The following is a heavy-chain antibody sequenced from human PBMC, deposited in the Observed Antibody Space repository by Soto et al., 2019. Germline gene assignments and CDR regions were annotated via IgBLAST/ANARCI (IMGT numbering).Heavy chain of an antibody. Sequence: GASVKVSCKASGGTFSSYAISWVRQAPGQGLEWMGGIIPIFGTANYAQKFQGRVTITADESTSTAYMELSSLRSEDTAVYYCAAAMVTLRGPHYYYGMDVWGQGTTVTVSS. CDR3: AAAMVTLRGPHYYYGMDV. V-gene: IGHV1-69*13. CDR1: GGTFSSYA. D-gene: IGHD5-18*01. CDR2: IIPIFGTA. J-gene: IGHJ6*02.